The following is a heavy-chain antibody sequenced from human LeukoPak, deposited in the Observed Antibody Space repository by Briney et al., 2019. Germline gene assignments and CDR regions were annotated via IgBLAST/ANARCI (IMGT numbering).Heavy chain of an antibody. CDR1: GSTFSSYA. CDR2: ISGSGGST. J-gene: IGHJ4*02. D-gene: IGHD6-13*01. CDR3: AKGVRYSSSSIDY. V-gene: IGHV3-23*01. Sequence: QSGGSLRLSCAASGSTFSSYAMSWVRQAPGKGLEWVSAISGSGGSTYYADSVKGRFTISRDNSKNTLYLQMNSLRAEDTAVYYCAKGVRYSSSSIDYWGQRTLVTVSS.